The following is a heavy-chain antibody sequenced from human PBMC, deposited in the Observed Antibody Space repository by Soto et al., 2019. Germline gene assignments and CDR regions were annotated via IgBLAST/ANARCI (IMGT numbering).Heavy chain of an antibody. Sequence: GASVKVSCKASGYTFTGHYIHWVRQAPEQGPEWMGEIGPESGATRYAQRFQGRVTMTRDMSITTVYMELNNLSPDDTAVYYCGRGRSGQIVVFYWGQGTPVTVLL. CDR3: GRGRSGQIVVFY. V-gene: IGHV1-2*02. CDR1: GYTFTGHY. CDR2: IGPESGAT. J-gene: IGHJ4*02. D-gene: IGHD1-26*01.